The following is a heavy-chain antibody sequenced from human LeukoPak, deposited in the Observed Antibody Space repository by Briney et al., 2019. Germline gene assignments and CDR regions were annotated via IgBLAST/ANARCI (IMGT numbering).Heavy chain of an antibody. V-gene: IGHV3-23*01. Sequence: GGSLRLSCEASGFSFSIYGMSWVRQAPGKGLEWVSGISGSGGNTYYAEALTGRFTVSRDNSKNTLYLQMNSLRAEDTALYYCAKDRSYSSGWWDFDYWGQGTLVTVSS. CDR1: GFSFSIYG. CDR3: AKDRSYSSGWWDFDY. D-gene: IGHD6-19*01. CDR2: ISGSGGNT. J-gene: IGHJ4*02.